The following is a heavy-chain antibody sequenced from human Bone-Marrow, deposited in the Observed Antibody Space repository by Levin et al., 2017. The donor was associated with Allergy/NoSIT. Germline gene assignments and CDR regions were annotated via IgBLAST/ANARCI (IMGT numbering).Heavy chain of an antibody. CDR3: ARVASDGWTYYHYYMDV. D-gene: IGHD6-19*01. CDR1: AFTFSDYE. J-gene: IGHJ6*03. Sequence: PGGSLRLSCAASAFTFSDYEMNWVRQAPGKGLEWVSYISSGGSTVYYAESVEGRFTISRDNAKNSLFLQMNALRAEDTAVYFCARVASDGWTYYHYYMDVWGEGTTVTVSS. V-gene: IGHV3-48*03. CDR2: ISSGGSTV.